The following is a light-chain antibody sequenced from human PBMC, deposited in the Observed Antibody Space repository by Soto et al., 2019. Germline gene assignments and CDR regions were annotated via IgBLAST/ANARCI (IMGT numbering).Light chain of an antibody. CDR1: QAANTR. Sequence: EIVLTQSPATLSSFPGDRVTLSCRASQAANTRLAWYQHRPGQAPRLLIYLASNRAAGVPARFSGSGSGTDFTLTISDVEPEDFAVYYCHQRQSWPRTFGQGTTVDI. CDR3: HQRQSWPRT. J-gene: IGKJ1*01. CDR2: LAS. V-gene: IGKV3-11*01.